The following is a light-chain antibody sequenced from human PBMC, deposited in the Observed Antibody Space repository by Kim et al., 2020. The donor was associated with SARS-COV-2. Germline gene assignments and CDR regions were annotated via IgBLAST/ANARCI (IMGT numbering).Light chain of an antibody. Sequence: SSELTQDPDVSVALGQTVRITCQGDSLRSYYATWYQQKPGQAPILVIYGKNNRPSGIPERFSGSSSGNTASLTITGTQAGDEADYYCNSRDSNDNVVFGGGTQLTVL. CDR3: NSRDSNDNVV. J-gene: IGLJ2*01. CDR2: GKN. CDR1: SLRSYY. V-gene: IGLV3-19*01.